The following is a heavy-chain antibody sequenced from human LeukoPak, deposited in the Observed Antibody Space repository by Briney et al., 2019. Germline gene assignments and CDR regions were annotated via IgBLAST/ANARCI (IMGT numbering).Heavy chain of an antibody. J-gene: IGHJ4*02. Sequence: GGSLRLSCAASGFTFSSYGMSWVRQAPGKGLEWVSAISGSGGSTYYADSVKGRFTISRDNSKNTLYLQMNSLRAEDTAVYYCAKGPSYYDILTGYYTEGLYYFDYWGQGTLVTVSS. CDR2: ISGSGGST. CDR3: AKGPSYYDILTGYYTEGLYYFDY. CDR1: GFTFSSYG. D-gene: IGHD3-9*01. V-gene: IGHV3-23*01.